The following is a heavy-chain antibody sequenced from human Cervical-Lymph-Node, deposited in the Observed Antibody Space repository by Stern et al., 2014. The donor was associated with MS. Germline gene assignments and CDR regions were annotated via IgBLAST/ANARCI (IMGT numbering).Heavy chain of an antibody. Sequence: VQLVESGGAVVQAGRPLRLSCAASGFTFSSYGMHWVRQASGKGMEWVTVISYDGNHKYYAASVKGRFTISRDNSKNTLHLQMNSVTPDDTAIYYCARDYEDTSMLFDHWGQGTLVTVSS. V-gene: IGHV3-30*03. CDR3: ARDYEDTSMLFDH. CDR1: GFTFSSYG. J-gene: IGHJ4*02. D-gene: IGHD2-8*01. CDR2: ISYDGNHK.